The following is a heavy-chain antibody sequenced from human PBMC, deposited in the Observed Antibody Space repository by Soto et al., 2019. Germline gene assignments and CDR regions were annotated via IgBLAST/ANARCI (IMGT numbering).Heavy chain of an antibody. V-gene: IGHV3-30-3*01. CDR3: ARDRGSLGIVGATVYYDYYGMDV. CDR1: GFTFSSYA. CDR2: ISYDGSNK. Sequence: QVQLVESGGGVVQPGRSLRLSCAASGFTFSSYAMHWVRQAPGKGLEWVAVISYDGSNKYYADSVKGRFTISRDNSKNTLYLQMNSLRAEDTAVYYCARDRGSLGIVGATVYYDYYGMDVW. J-gene: IGHJ6*01. D-gene: IGHD1-26*01.